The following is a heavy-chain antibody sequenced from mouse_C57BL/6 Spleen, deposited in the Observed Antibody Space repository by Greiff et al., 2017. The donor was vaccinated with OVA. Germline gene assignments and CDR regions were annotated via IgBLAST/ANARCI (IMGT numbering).Heavy chain of an antibody. CDR2: IDPSDSET. CDR3: AYSSGYRSYFDY. Sequence: QVQLQQPGAELVRPGSSVKLSCKASGYTFTSYWMHWVKQRPIQGLEWIGNIDPSDSETHYNQKFKDKATLTVDKSSSTAYMQLSSLTSEDSAVYYCAYSSGYRSYFDYWGQGTTLTVSS. CDR1: GYTFTSYW. V-gene: IGHV1-52*01. D-gene: IGHD3-2*02. J-gene: IGHJ2*01.